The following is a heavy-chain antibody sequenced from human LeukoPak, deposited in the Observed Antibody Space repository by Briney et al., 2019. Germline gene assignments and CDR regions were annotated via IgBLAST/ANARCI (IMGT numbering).Heavy chain of an antibody. CDR2: ISSDGSIK. CDR1: GCTFSSYA. D-gene: IGHD5-24*01. J-gene: IGHJ4*02. CDR3: ARAEMGKPAVGY. V-gene: IGHV3-30-3*01. Sequence: PGGSLRLSCAASGCTFSSYAMSWVRQAPGKGLEWVAVISSDGSIKYYADSVKGRFTISRDNSKNTLYLQMNSLRAEDTAVYYCARAEMGKPAVGYWGQGTLVTVSS.